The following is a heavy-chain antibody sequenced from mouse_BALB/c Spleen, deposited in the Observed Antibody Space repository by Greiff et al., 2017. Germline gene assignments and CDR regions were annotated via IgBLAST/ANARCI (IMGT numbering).Heavy chain of an antibody. Sequence: EVKLMESGGGLVKPGGSLKLSCAASGFTFSSYTMSWVRQTPEKRLEWVATISSGGSYTYYPDSVKGRFTISRDNAKNTLYLQMSSLKSEDTAMYYCTSYYRYEDYFDYWGQGTTLTVSS. D-gene: IGHD2-14*01. CDR2: ISSGGSYT. V-gene: IGHV5-6-4*01. CDR1: GFTFSSYT. J-gene: IGHJ2*01. CDR3: TSYYRYEDYFDY.